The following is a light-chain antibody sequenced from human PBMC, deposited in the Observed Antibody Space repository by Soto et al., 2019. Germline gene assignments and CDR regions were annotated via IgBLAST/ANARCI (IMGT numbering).Light chain of an antibody. CDR2: GAS. CDR3: QQFGSSFIT. Sequence: IVMTQSPGTLSLSPWERATLSCRASQTFSSSYLAWYQQKPGQAPRLLIYGASRRATGVPDRFSGSGSGTDFTLTISRLEREDFAVYFCQQFGSSFITFGQGTRLE. J-gene: IGKJ5*01. V-gene: IGKV3-20*01. CDR1: QTFSSSY.